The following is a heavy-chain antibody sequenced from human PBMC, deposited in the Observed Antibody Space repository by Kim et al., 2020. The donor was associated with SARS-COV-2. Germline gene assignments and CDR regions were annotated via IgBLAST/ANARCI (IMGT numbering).Heavy chain of an antibody. V-gene: IGHV4-59*02. J-gene: IGHJ4*02. CDR3: AREPGVDPYYFDH. CDR2: MYYSGRT. CDR1: GDTVSSKY. D-gene: IGHD2-8*01. Sequence: SETLSLTCTVSGDTVSSKYWSWIRQSPGKGLEWIGYMYYSGRTNYNPSLKSRVTISLDTSKNQFSLKLTSVTAADTAVNYCAREPGVDPYYFDHWGQGTLVTVSS.